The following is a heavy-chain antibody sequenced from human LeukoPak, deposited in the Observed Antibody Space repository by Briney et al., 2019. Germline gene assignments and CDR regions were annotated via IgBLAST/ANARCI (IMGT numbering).Heavy chain of an antibody. V-gene: IGHV3-23*01. Sequence: GGSLRLSCAASGFTFSNYAMSWVRQAPGKGLEWVSAISGSGDSTYYADSVKGRFTISRDNSKNTLYLQMNSLRAEDTAVYYCAKDYDFWSGYSDYWGQGTLVTVSS. CDR3: AKDYDFWSGYSDY. CDR1: GFTFSNYA. CDR2: ISGSGDST. D-gene: IGHD3-3*01. J-gene: IGHJ4*02.